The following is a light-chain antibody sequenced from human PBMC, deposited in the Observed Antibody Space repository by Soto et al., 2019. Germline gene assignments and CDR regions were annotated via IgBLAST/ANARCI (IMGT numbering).Light chain of an antibody. Sequence: ETVLTQSPATLSLSPGERATLSCRASQSINTYLAWHQQKPGQAPRLLIYDASNRATGIPARFSGSGSGTDFTLTISSLEPEDFAVYYCQQRFTWPSFGPGTKVDIK. CDR3: QQRFTWPS. CDR1: QSINTY. V-gene: IGKV3-11*01. CDR2: DAS. J-gene: IGKJ3*01.